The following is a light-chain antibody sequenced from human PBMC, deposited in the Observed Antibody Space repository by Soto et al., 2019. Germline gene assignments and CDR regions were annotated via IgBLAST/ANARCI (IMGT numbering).Light chain of an antibody. CDR1: QIIKTFY. V-gene: IGKV3-20*01. Sequence: IVLTQSPGTLSLSPGERATLSFRASQIIKTFYFGWYQQKPGQSPRLLIYGVYSRATGTPDRFSGSGSGTDFTLTISRLEPEDSAVYYCQFYGSSLITFGQGTRLEIK. CDR2: GVY. J-gene: IGKJ5*01. CDR3: QFYGSSLIT.